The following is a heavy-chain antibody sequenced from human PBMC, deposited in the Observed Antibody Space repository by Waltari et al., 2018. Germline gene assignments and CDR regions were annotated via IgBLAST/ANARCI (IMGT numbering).Heavy chain of an antibody. D-gene: IGHD3-9*01. CDR1: GGSISSGSSY. CDR3: ARGGVRYFDWLPGDAFDI. Sequence: QVQLQESGPGLVKPSQTLSLTCTVSGGSISSGSSYWSWIRQPAGKGLEWIGRIYTSGSTNYNPSLKSRVTISVDTSKNQFSLKLSSVTAADTAVYYCARGGVRYFDWLPGDAFDIWGQGTMVTVSS. V-gene: IGHV4-61*02. CDR2: IYTSGST. J-gene: IGHJ3*02.